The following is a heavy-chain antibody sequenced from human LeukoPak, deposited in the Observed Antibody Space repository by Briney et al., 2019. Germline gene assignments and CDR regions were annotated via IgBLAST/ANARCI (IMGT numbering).Heavy chain of an antibody. CDR1: GGSISSSNYY. CDR2: IYYSGIT. D-gene: IGHD1-26*01. V-gene: IGHV4-39*07. CDR3: ARGPSVGVGATTDFDY. J-gene: IGHJ4*02. Sequence: SETLSLTCTVSGGSISSSNYYWGWIRQPPGKGLEWIGSIYYSGITYYKPSLKSRVTISVDTSKNQFSLKLSSVTAADTAVYYCARGPSVGVGATTDFDYWGQGTLVTVSS.